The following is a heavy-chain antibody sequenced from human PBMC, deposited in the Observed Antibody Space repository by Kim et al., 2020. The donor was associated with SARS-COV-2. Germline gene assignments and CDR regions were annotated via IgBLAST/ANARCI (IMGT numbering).Heavy chain of an antibody. CDR1: GGSGTSGTYY. Sequence: SETLSLTCNVSGGSGTSGTYYWSWIRQPPGQGLEWIGYIYYSGSTNYNPSLKSRVTISVDTSKNQFSLKLNSLTAADTAVYYCARRGSAGRAFDISGQGTMVTVSS. CDR2: IYYSGST. CDR3: ARRGSAGRAFDI. V-gene: IGHV4-61*01. J-gene: IGHJ3*02. D-gene: IGHD6-19*01.